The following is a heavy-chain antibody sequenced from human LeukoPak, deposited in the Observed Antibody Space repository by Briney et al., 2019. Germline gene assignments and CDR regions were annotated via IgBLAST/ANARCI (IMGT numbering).Heavy chain of an antibody. V-gene: IGHV4-59*01. D-gene: IGHD3-10*01. Sequence: SETLSPTCTVSGGSISSYYWSWIRQPPGKGLEWIGYIYYSGSTNYNPSLKSRVTISVDTSKNQFSLKLSSVTAADTAVYYCARDSVTMVRGVIRSSNWFDPWGQGTLVTVSS. J-gene: IGHJ5*02. CDR1: GGSISSYY. CDR2: IYYSGST. CDR3: ARDSVTMVRGVIRSSNWFDP.